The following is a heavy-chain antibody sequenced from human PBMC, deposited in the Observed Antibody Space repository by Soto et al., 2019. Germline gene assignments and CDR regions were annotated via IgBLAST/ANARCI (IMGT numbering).Heavy chain of an antibody. CDR2: IIPILGIA. CDR1: GGTFSSYT. J-gene: IGHJ4*02. Sequence: SVKVSCKASGGTFSSYTISWVRQAPGQGLEWMGRIIPILGIANYAQKFQGRVTITADKSTSTAYMELSSLRSEDTAVYYCARAGDYYDSSFHFDYWGQGTLVTVS. V-gene: IGHV1-69*02. D-gene: IGHD3-22*01. CDR3: ARAGDYYDSSFHFDY.